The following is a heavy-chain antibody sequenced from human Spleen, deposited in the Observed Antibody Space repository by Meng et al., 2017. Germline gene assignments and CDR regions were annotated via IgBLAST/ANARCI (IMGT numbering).Heavy chain of an antibody. CDR2: ISWNSGSI. V-gene: IGHV3-9*01. J-gene: IGHJ4*02. CDR3: ARGRMTTEFISGY. CDR1: GFTFDDYA. D-gene: IGHD4-17*01. Sequence: SLKISCAASGFTFDDYAMHWVRQAPGKGLEWVSGISWNSGSIGYADSVKGRFTISRDNSKNTLYLQMNSLRAEDTAVYYCARGRMTTEFISGYWGQGTLVTVSS.